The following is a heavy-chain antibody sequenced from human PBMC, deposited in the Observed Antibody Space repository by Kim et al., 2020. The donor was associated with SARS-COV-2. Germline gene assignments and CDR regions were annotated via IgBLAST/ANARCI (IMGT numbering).Heavy chain of an antibody. Sequence: GGSLRLSCVASGFTFGAYAMGWVRQAPGKGLEWVSLTNNHGGRIYLAESVKGRFTMSRDNFKNTLSLEMRSLRVEDTGVYHCVKDRLDGAITAYFVYW. V-gene: IGHV3-23*01. J-gene: IGHJ4*01. CDR3: VKDRLDGAITAYFVY. CDR1: GFTFGAYA. D-gene: IGHD1-26*01. CDR2: TNNHGGRI.